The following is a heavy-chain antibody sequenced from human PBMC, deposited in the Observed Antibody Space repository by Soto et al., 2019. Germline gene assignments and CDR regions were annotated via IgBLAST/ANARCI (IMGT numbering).Heavy chain of an antibody. CDR1: GYTFTSYA. CDR2: INAGNGNT. D-gene: IGHD3-16*01. CDR3: ARDLGWGPWDY. V-gene: IGHV1-3*01. Sequence: GASVKVSCKASGYTFTSYATHWVRQAPGQRLEWMGWINAGNGNTKYSQKFQGRVTITRDTSASTAYMELSSLRSEDMAVYYCARDLGWGPWDYWGQGTLVTVSS. J-gene: IGHJ4*02.